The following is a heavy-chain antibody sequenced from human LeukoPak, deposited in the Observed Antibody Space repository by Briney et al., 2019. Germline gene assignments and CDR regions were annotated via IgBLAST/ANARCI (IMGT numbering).Heavy chain of an antibody. J-gene: IGHJ4*02. CDR3: ARSKLLRFLEWLSPFDY. CDR1: GYTFISYA. D-gene: IGHD3-3*01. Sequence: ASVKVSCKASGYTFISYAMHWVRQAPGQRLEWMGWINAGNGNTKYSQRFQGRVTITRDTSASTAYMELSSLRSEDTAVYYCARSKLLRFLEWLSPFDYWGQGTLVTVSS. V-gene: IGHV1-3*01. CDR2: INAGNGNT.